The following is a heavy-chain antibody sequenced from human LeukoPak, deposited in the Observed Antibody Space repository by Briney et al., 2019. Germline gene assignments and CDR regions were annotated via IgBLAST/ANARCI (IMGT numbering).Heavy chain of an antibody. V-gene: IGHV4-59*01. CDR3: ARVRGDFETD. D-gene: IGHD3-16*01. CDR1: GGSISSYY. Sequence: PSETLSLTCSVSGGSISSYYWTWIRQPPGKGLEWIGYRYYSGSTTYNPSLKSRVTISVDTSKSQFSLKLISVTAADKAIYYCARVRGDFETDWGHGTLVTVSS. CDR2: RYYSGST. J-gene: IGHJ1*01.